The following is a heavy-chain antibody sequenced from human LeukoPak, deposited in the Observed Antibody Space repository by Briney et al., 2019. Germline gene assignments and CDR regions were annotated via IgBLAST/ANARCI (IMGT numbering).Heavy chain of an antibody. D-gene: IGHD1-26*01. CDR1: GYTLTELS. J-gene: IGHJ6*02. V-gene: IGHV1-24*01. CDR3: ATDRGATSHHYYYYGMDV. CDR2: FDPEDGET. Sequence: GASVKVSCKVSGYTLTELSMHWVRQAPGKGLEWMGGFDPEDGETIYAQKFQGRVTMTEDTSTDTAYKELSSLRSEDTAVYYCATDRGATSHHYYYYGMDVWGQGTTVTVSS.